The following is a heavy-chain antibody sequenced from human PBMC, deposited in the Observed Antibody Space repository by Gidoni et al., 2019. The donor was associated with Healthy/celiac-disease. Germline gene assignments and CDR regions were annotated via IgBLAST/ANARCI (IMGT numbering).Heavy chain of an antibody. V-gene: IGHV3-9*01. J-gene: IGHJ6*02. D-gene: IGHD6-6*01. Sequence: EVQLVESGGGLVQHGRSLRLSCAASGFPFDDYAMHWVRQAPGKGLEWVSGISWNRGSIGYADSVKGRFTISRDNAKNSLYLQMNSLRAEDTALYYCAKDSSPLEVYYYGMDVWGQGTTVTVSS. CDR2: ISWNRGSI. CDR3: AKDSSPLEVYYYGMDV. CDR1: GFPFDDYA.